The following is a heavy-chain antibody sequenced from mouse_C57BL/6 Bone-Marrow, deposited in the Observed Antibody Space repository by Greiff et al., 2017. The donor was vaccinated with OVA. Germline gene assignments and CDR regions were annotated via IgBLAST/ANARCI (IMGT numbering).Heavy chain of an antibody. J-gene: IGHJ2*01. CDR2: IYPGDGDT. CDR1: GYAFSSSW. CDR3: ARHEDGYYATYYDY. D-gene: IGHD2-3*01. V-gene: IGHV1-82*01. Sequence: VQLQESGPELVKPGASVKISCKASGYAFSSSWMNWVKQRPGKGLEWIGRIYPGDGDTNYNGKFKGKATLTADKSSSPAYMQLSSLTSEDSAVYFCARHEDGYYATYYDYWGQGTTLTVSA.